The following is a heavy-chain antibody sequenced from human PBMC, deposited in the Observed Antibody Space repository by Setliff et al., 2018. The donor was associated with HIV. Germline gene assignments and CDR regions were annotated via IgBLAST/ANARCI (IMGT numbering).Heavy chain of an antibody. CDR3: ARQDQYDDSGYYVGFYGMDV. V-gene: IGHV4-61*02. D-gene: IGHD3-22*01. J-gene: IGHJ6*02. CDR2: IYTTGST. Sequence: PSETLSLTCTVSDGSISSSSYYWTWIRQPAGKGLEWIGRIYTTGSTNYNPSLKSRVTISVDTSKNQFSLKLSSVTAADTAVYYCARQDQYDDSGYYVGFYGMDVWGQGTTVTVSS. CDR1: DGSISSSSYY.